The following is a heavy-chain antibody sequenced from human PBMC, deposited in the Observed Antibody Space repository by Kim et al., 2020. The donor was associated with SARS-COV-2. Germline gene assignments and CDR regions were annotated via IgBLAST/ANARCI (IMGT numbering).Heavy chain of an antibody. V-gene: IGHV3-48*02. J-gene: IGHJ4*02. CDR2: TV. Sequence: TVFYADSVRGRFTICRDNAETSVYLQMNSLRYEDTAVYYCARSGNFRVDYWGQGTLVTVSS. CDR3: ARSGNFRVDY.